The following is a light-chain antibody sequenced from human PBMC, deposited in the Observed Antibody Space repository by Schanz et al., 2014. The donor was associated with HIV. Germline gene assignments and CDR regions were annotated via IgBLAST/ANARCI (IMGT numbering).Light chain of an antibody. CDR3: QERSNWPT. CDR2: GAS. CDR1: QSGSGGY. J-gene: IGKJ4*01. V-gene: IGKV3D-20*02. Sequence: EVVVTQSPGTLSLSPGERATLFCRASQSGSGGYLAWYQQKPGQAPRLLVYGASTRAAGFPARFSGSGSGTEFTLTISSLEPEDSAVYYCQERSNWPTFGGGTKVEIK.